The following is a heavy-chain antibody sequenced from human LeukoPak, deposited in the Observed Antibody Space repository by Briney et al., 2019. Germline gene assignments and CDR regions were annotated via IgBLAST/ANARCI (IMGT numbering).Heavy chain of an antibody. V-gene: IGHV3-23*01. D-gene: IGHD2/OR15-2a*01. CDR3: AKVVRTGNSMFDF. CDR2: FSETNSGT. J-gene: IGHJ4*02. Sequence: GGSLRLSCAASGFTFSSYAMSWVRQAPGKGLEWVSGFSETNSGTYYADSVKGRFTISRDNSRNTLYLQMNSLGAEDTAEYFCAKVVRTGNSMFDFWGQGTLVTVTS. CDR1: GFTFSSYA.